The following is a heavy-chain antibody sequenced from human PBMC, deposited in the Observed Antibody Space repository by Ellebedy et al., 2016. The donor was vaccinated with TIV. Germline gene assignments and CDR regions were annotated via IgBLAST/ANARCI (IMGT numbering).Heavy chain of an antibody. CDR3: ARGGPGGDNWFFGL. V-gene: IGHV3-13*01. CDR1: GFSLTGSD. J-gene: IGHJ2*01. Sequence: PGGSLRLSCAASGFSLTGSDLHWVRRPRGKGLEWVSASGAAGDTYYPDSVRRRFTISRESAKNSFYLQMNSLTAGDTAVYYCARGGPGGDNWFFGLWGRGTQVTVSS. D-gene: IGHD3-10*01. CDR2: SGAAGDT.